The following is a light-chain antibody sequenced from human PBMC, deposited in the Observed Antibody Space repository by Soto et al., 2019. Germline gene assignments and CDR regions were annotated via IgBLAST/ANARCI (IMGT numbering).Light chain of an antibody. Sequence: QSVLTQPASVSGFLGQSITMSCTGSSSDVGTFNLVSWFQQHPGKAPKLLIFEGTKRPSGVSDRFSGSKSGNTASLIISGLLAEDEADYYCASYTSSSTRVFGTGTKLTVL. V-gene: IGLV2-14*02. CDR3: ASYTSSSTRV. CDR2: EGT. CDR1: SSDVGTFNL. J-gene: IGLJ1*01.